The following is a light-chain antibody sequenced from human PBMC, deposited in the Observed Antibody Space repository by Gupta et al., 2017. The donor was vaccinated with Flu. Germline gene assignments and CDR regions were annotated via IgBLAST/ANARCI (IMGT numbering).Light chain of an antibody. CDR1: PSFSSW. CDR2: KAS. J-gene: IGKJ1*01. V-gene: IGKV1-5*03. CDR3: QHDNSSPWT. Sequence: DIQTTPSSSNLSASAGDRFHTPRRASPSFSSWLGWYQQKRGEAPKLLIYKASRVESGVPSRFSGSCSGTEFTLTISSLQPDDFATYCCQHDNSSPWTFGQGTKVEIK.